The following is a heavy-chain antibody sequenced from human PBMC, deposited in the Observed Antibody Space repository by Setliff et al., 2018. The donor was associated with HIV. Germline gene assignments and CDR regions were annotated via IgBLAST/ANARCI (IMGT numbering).Heavy chain of an antibody. D-gene: IGHD2-21*02. V-gene: IGHV4-39*01. Sequence: SETLSLTCTVSGGSIGSGSHYWSWIRQPAGKGLEWIGNIYYSGSTYYNPSLKSRVTISVDTSKNQFSLKLSSVTAADTAVYYCAGSIVVVTAAPLTWGQGTLVTVSS. CDR1: GGSIGSGSHY. J-gene: IGHJ5*02. CDR2: IYYSGST. CDR3: AGSIVVVTAAPLT.